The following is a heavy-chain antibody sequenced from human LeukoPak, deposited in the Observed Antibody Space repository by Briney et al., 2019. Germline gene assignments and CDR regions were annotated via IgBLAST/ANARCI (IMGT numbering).Heavy chain of an antibody. CDR1: GRSFSGYY. Sequence: SETLSLTCAVYGRSFSGYYWSWIRQPPGKGLEWIGEINHSGSTNYNPSLKSRVTISVDTSKNQFSLKLSSVTAADTAVYYCARGPYSSSWAWFDPWGQGTLVTVSS. D-gene: IGHD6-6*01. J-gene: IGHJ5*02. V-gene: IGHV4-34*01. CDR3: ARGPYSSSWAWFDP. CDR2: INHSGST.